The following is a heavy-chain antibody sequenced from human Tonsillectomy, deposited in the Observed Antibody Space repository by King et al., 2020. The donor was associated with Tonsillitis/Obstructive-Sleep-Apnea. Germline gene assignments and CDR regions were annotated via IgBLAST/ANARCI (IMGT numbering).Heavy chain of an antibody. CDR1: GFTFSSYG. CDR2: IWYDGGKK. D-gene: IGHD1-26*01. Sequence: VQLVESGGGVAQPGRSLRLSCAASGFTFSSYGMHWVRQAPGKGLEWVAAIWYDGGKKYYVESVKGRFTISRDDSKSTLYLQMNSLRADDTAMYYCARDIATFDSWGRGTLVTVSA. J-gene: IGHJ4*02. V-gene: IGHV3-33*01. CDR3: ARDIATFDS.